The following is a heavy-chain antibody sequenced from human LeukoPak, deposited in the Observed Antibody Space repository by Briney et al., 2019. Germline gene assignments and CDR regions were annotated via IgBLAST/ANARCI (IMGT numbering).Heavy chain of an antibody. D-gene: IGHD3-9*01. CDR3: ARDGPSPVLRYFDWSADYYMDV. CDR1: GYSISSGYY. CDR2: IYTSGST. V-gene: IGHV4-4*07. Sequence: SETLSLTCTVSGYSISSGYYWSWIRQPAGKGLEWIGRIYTSGSTNYNPSLKSRVTMSVDTSKNQFSLKLSSVTAADTAVYYCARDGPSPVLRYFDWSADYYMDVWGKGTTVTISS. J-gene: IGHJ6*03.